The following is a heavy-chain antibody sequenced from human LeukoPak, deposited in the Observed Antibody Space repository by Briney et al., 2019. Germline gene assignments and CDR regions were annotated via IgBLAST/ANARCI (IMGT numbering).Heavy chain of an antibody. J-gene: IGHJ4*02. D-gene: IGHD1-26*01. CDR2: IIPIFGTA. Sequence: SVKVSCKASGGTFSSYAISWVRQAPGQGLEWMGGIIPIFGTANYAQKLQGRVTMTTDTSTSTAYMELRSLRSDDTAVYYCARLESREYFDYWGQGTLVTVSS. CDR1: GGTFSSYA. V-gene: IGHV1-69*05. CDR3: ARLESREYFDY.